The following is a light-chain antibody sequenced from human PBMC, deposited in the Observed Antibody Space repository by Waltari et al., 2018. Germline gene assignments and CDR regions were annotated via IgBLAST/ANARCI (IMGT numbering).Light chain of an antibody. CDR1: QSVSVY. CDR2: GAS. J-gene: IGKJ2*01. CDR3: QQYHNWPYT. Sequence: EIVLTQSPATLSLSPGERATLSCRASQSVSVYLAWYQQKPGQAPRLLIYGASTRATGVPARFSGSRSGTEFTLIISSLQSEDFALYYCQQYHNWPYTFGQGTKLEIK. V-gene: IGKV3-15*01.